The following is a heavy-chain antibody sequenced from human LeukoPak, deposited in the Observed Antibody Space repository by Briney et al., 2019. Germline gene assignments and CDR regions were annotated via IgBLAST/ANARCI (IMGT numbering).Heavy chain of an antibody. J-gene: IGHJ6*03. CDR2: INPNSGGT. D-gene: IGHD2-15*01. V-gene: IGHV1-2*02. CDR1: GYTFTGYY. CDR3: ARGCSAGSCYYYYYMDV. Sequence: ASVKVSCXASGYTFTGYYMHWVRLAPGQGLEWMGWINPNSGGTNYAQKFQGRVTMTRDTSISTAYMELSRLRSDDTAVYYCARGCSAGSCYYYYYMDVWGKGTTVTVSS.